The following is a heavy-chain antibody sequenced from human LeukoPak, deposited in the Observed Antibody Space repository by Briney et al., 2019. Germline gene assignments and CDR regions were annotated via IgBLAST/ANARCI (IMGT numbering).Heavy chain of an antibody. V-gene: IGHV3-23*01. CDR1: GFTFSSYA. J-gene: IGHJ4*02. CDR2: ISGSGGST. CDR3: AKGHSGYDIFTGYYIMPSDY. Sequence: GGSLRLSCAASGFTFSSYAMSWVRQAPGKGLEWVSAISGSGGSTYYADSVKGRFTVSRDNSKNTLYVQMNSLRAEDTAVYYCAKGHSGYDIFTGYYIMPSDYWGQGTLVTVSS. D-gene: IGHD3-9*01.